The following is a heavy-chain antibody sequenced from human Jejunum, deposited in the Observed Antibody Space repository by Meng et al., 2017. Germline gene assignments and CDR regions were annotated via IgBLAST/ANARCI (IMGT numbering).Heavy chain of an antibody. J-gene: IGHJ4*02. Sequence: VELGPSGAELDQPGASVKVSCTASGCAFSSYGMHWVRQAPGQGLEWMEWINTNPENPSFAQGVTGRFVFSLDTSVSTAYLQISSLKAEDTAMYYCAREASAGYWGQGTLVTVSS. CDR3: AREASAGY. CDR2: INTNPENP. D-gene: IGHD1-26*01. V-gene: IGHV7-4-1*02. CDR1: GCAFSSYG.